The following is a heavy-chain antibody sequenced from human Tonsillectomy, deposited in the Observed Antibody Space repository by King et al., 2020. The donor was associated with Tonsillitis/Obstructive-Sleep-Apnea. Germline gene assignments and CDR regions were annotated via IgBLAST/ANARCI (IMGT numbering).Heavy chain of an antibody. J-gene: IGHJ4*02. CDR1: GGSFSDYH. D-gene: IGHD4-17*01. CDR2: INHSGRT. Sequence: VQLPQWGAGLLKPLENLSLTCAVYGGSFSDYHWSWLRQPPGKGLEWIGEINHSGRTNYNPSLKSRVSISVDTSKKQFFLKLTSVTAADTAVYYCARGYGDYGVFDYWGQGALVTVSS. V-gene: IGHV4-34*01. CDR3: ARGYGDYGVFDY.